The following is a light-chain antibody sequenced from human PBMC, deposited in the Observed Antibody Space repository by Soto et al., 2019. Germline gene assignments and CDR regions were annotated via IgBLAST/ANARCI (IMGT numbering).Light chain of an antibody. CDR2: MTS. CDR3: QHYNDFSWT. J-gene: IGKJ1*01. Sequence: DIHLTQSPSTLSASVGDRVTITCRASQSISILLAWYQQKPGKAPNFLIYMTSTLETGVSSRFSGSGSGTEFTLTLSILQPHDSATYYCQHYNDFSWTFGQGAKVEIK. CDR1: QSISIL. V-gene: IGKV1-5*03.